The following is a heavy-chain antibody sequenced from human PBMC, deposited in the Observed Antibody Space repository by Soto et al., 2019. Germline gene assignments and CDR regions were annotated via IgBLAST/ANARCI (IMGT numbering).Heavy chain of an antibody. J-gene: IGHJ6*02. D-gene: IGHD6-19*01. CDR2: IYYSGST. CDR1: GGSVSSGSYY. Sequence: QVQLQESGSGLVKPSETLSLTCTVSGGSVSSGSYYWSWIRQPPGKGLEWIGYIYYSGSTNYNPSAKGHVTISVDTSKSQSSLKLSSVTAADTAVYYCARGIEGWYQGRYYYGMDVWGQGTTVTVSS. CDR3: ARGIEGWYQGRYYYGMDV. V-gene: IGHV4-61*01.